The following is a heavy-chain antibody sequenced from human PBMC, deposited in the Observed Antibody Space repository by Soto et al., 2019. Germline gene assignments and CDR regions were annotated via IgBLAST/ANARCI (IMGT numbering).Heavy chain of an antibody. D-gene: IGHD4-17*01. CDR1: GGSISSSSYF. J-gene: IGHJ6*02. V-gene: IGHV4-39*07. CDR2: IYYSGST. CDR3: ARAHYGDYGYGMDV. Sequence: SETLSLTCTVSGGSISSSSYFWGWIRQPPGKGLEWIGSIYYSGSTYYNPSLRSRVTVSVDTSKNQFSLKLSSVTAADTAVYYCARAHYGDYGYGMDVWGQGTTVTVSS.